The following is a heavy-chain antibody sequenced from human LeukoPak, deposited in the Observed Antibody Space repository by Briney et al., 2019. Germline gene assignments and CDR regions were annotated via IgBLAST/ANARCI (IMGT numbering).Heavy chain of an antibody. CDR3: ARRYSSSWLNNFYYYYMDV. D-gene: IGHD6-13*01. V-gene: IGHV4-59*11. Sequence: SETLSLTCTVSGGSISSHYWSWIRQPPGKGLEWIGYIYYSGSTNYNPSLKSRVTISVDTSKNQFSLKLSSVTAADTAVYYCARRYSSSWLNNFYYYYMDVWGKGTTVTVSS. CDR2: IYYSGST. CDR1: GGSISSHY. J-gene: IGHJ6*03.